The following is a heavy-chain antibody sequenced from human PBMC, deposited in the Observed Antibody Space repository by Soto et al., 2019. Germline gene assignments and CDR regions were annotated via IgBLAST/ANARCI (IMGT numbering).Heavy chain of an antibody. CDR1: GYSISSGYY. CDR2: IYHSGST. CDR3: ARDRVAAAGTDYSYGMDV. V-gene: IGHV4-38-2*02. Sequence: ETLSLTCAVSGYSISSGYYWGWIRQPPGKGLEWIGSIYHSGSTYYNPSLKSRVTISVDTSKNQFSLKLSSVTAADTAVYYCARDRVAAAGTDYSYGMDVWGQGTTVTVSS. J-gene: IGHJ6*02. D-gene: IGHD6-13*01.